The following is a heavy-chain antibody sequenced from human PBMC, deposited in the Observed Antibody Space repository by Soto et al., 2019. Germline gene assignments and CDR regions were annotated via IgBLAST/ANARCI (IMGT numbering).Heavy chain of an antibody. CDR3: ARSLWSPYFYYGLGV. Sequence: GGSLRLSCTASGFALSRYWMYWVRQAPGKGLVWVSHINSGGNITPYPDSVRGRFTISRDNSKNTLYLDMHSLTTDDTAVYFCARSLWSPYFYYGLGVWGQGTTVTVSS. CDR1: GFALSRYW. CDR2: INSGGNIT. D-gene: IGHD2-21*01. J-gene: IGHJ6*02. V-gene: IGHV3-74*01.